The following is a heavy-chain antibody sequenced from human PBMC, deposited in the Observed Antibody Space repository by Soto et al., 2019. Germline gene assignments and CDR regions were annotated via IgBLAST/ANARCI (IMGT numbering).Heavy chain of an antibody. D-gene: IGHD1-1*01. CDR2: SSNSGTFA. Sequence: GGTLRLSCAAPGLTVRDYYMSWVRQAPGRGLECISYSSNSGTFARYATSVKGRFSISRDNANNSLYLEMNSLRVEDTAVYYCARSGDNFNVLDYWGQGTPVTVSS. CDR1: GLTVRDYY. V-gene: IGHV3-11*06. J-gene: IGHJ4*02. CDR3: ARSGDNFNVLDY.